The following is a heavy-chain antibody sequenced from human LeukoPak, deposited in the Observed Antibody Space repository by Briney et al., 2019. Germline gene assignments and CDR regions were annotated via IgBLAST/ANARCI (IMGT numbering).Heavy chain of an antibody. CDR2: ISDSGGST. CDR3: AKSPYGAGDIFDF. CDR1: GFTFSLYA. D-gene: IGHD2-15*01. J-gene: IGHJ4*02. V-gene: IGHV3-23*01. Sequence: GGSLRLSCAASGFTFSLYAMSWVRQAPGKGLEWVSSISDSGGSTYYTDSVKGRFTISRDNSKNTLYLQMNSLRAEDTAVYYCAKSPYGAGDIFDFWGQGTLVTVSS.